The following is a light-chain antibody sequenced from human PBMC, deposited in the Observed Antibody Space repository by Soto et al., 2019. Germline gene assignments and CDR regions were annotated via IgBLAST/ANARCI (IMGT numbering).Light chain of an antibody. CDR2: EDS. J-gene: IGLJ2*01. Sequence: QSVLTQPASVSGSPGQSITISCTGTSSDVGSYNLVSWYQQHPGKAPKLMIYEDSKRPSGVSNRFSGSKSGNTASLTISGLQAEDEADYYCCSYAGSSTSHVVFGGGTKVTVL. CDR1: SSDVGSYNL. V-gene: IGLV2-23*01. CDR3: CSYAGSSTSHVV.